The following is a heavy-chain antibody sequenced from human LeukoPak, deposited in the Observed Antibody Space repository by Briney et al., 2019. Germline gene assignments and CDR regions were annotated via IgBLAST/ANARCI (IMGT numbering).Heavy chain of an antibody. CDR2: IILIFGAA. V-gene: IGHV1-69*13. CDR1: GYTFTSYA. CDR3: ARDRSQQYGGVCDYVY. J-gene: IGHJ4*02. Sequence: SVKVSCKASGYTFTSYAISWVRQAPGQGLEWMGGIILIFGAANYAQKFQGRVTITADESTSTAYMEPSSLRSEDTAVYYCARDRSQQYGGVCDYVYRGQGTLVTVSS. D-gene: IGHD4-23*01.